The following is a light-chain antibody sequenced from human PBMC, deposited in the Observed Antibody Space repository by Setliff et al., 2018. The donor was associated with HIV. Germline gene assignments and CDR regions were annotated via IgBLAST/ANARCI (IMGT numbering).Light chain of an antibody. V-gene: IGLV8-61*01. CDR1: SGSVSTNYN. CDR2: STN. Sequence: QTVVTQEPSLSVPPGGTVTLTCGLSSGSVSTNYNPSWYQQTPGQAPRTLIYSTNTRSSGVPDRFSGSILGNKAALTITGAQADDESDYYCVLYMGSGISVFGGGTKATVL. J-gene: IGLJ2*01. CDR3: VLYMGSGISV.